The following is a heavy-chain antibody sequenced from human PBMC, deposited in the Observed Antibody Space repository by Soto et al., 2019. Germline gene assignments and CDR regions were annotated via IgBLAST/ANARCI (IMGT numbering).Heavy chain of an antibody. CDR1: GFAFSSYA. J-gene: IGHJ4*02. CDR2: ISASGVST. Sequence: EVQLLDSGGGLVQPGGSLRVSCAASGFAFSSYAMSWVRQAPGKGLEWVSGISASGVSTYYADSVKGRFTISRDNAKNRMFLEMNSLRAEDTPVYYCATSRIGVTSHFDYWGQGTQVTVS. CDR3: ATSRIGVTSHFDY. V-gene: IGHV3-23*01. D-gene: IGHD3-3*01.